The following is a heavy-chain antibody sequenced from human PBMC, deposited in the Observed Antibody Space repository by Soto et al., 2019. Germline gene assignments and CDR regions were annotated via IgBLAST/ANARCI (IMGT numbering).Heavy chain of an antibody. V-gene: IGHV4-59*01. CDR2: ITYSGST. D-gene: IGHD3-10*01. Sequence: SEALTLTCTVSGGSISSYYWSWIRQPPGKGLEWIGDITYSGSTNYNPSLKSRVTISLDTSKNQFSLKLSSVTAADTAVYYCARDGSGSGSYLSFEYWGRGTLVNVSS. CDR1: GGSISSYY. CDR3: ARDGSGSGSYLSFEY. J-gene: IGHJ4*02.